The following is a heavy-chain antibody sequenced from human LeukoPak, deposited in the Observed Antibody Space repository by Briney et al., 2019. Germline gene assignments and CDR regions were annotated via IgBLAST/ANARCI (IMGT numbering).Heavy chain of an antibody. J-gene: IGHJ4*02. CDR2: ISGSGGST. D-gene: IGHD1-1*01. CDR1: GFTFSSCG. V-gene: IGHV3-23*01. CDR3: AKQTRPQLERRLGFDY. Sequence: GGSLRLSCAASGFTFSSCGMSWVRQAPGKGLEWVSAISGSGGSTYYADSVKGRFTISRDNSKNTLYLQMNSLRAEDTAVYYCAKQTRPQLERRLGFDYWGQGTLVTVSS.